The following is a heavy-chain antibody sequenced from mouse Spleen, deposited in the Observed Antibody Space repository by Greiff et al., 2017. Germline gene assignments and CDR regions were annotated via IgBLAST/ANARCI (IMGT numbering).Heavy chain of an antibody. D-gene: IGHD1-2*01. V-gene: IGHV5-17*01. CDR2: ISSGSSTI. J-gene: IGHJ3*01. CDR1: GFTFSDYG. CDR3: ARSSLIITTWFAY. Sequence: MESGGGLVKPGGSLKLSCAASGFTFSDYGMHWVRQAPEKGLEWVAYISSGSSTIYYADTVKGGFTISRDNAKNTLFLQMTILMSEDSSMYYYARSSLIITTWFAYSGQGTLVTVSA.